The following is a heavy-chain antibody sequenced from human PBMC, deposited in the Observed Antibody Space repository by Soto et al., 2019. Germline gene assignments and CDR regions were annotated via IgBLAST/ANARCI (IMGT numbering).Heavy chain of an antibody. V-gene: IGHV1-8*01. CDR3: ARGLTMVRGVIGASVGY. CDR1: GYTFTSYD. CDR2: MNPNSGNT. J-gene: IGHJ4*02. D-gene: IGHD3-10*01. Sequence: QVQLVQSGAEVKKPGASVKVSCKASGYTFTSYDINWVRQATGQGLEWMGWMNPNSGNTGYAQKFQGRVTMTRNTSISTAYMELSSLRSEDTAVYYCARGLTMVRGVIGASVGYWGQGTLGTVSS.